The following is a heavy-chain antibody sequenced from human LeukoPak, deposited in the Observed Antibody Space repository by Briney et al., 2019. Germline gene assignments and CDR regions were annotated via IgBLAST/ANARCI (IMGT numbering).Heavy chain of an antibody. CDR2: ISSSSSYI. CDR3: ARDRNWDTDY. CDR1: GFTFSSYS. D-gene: IGHD7-27*01. V-gene: IGHV3-21*01. Sequence: PGGSLRLXCAASGFTFSSYSMNWVRRAPGKGLESVSSISSSSSYIYYADSVKGRFTISRDNAKNSLYLQMNSLRAEDTAVYHCARDRNWDTDYWGQGTLVTVSS. J-gene: IGHJ4*02.